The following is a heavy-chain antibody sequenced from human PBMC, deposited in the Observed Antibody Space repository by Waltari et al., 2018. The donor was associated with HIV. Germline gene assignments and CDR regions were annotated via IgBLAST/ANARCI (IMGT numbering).Heavy chain of an antibody. CDR1: GYTFNNYA. Sequence: QVQLVQSGSQLKKPGAALQTSGPASGYTFNNYAMHWVRQAPGQGPGWMGWMNTNTGDPTYAQGFTGRFVFSLDTSMSTTYLQINTLKPEDSAVYYCARSPAFWSQGTLVIVSS. J-gene: IGHJ4*02. CDR3: ARSPAF. V-gene: IGHV7-4-1*02. CDR2: MNTNTGDP.